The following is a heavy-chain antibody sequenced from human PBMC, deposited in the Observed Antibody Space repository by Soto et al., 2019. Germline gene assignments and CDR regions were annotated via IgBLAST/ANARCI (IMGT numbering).Heavy chain of an antibody. J-gene: IGHJ6*02. Sequence: PGGSLRLSCAAPGFMFSGFWMHWVRQVPGKGLVWVSRISSDESVKAYASSVKGRFTIARDNAKNSLYLQMNSLRAEDTAVYYCAREIVVVPAAIASPYYGMDVWGQGTTVTVSS. V-gene: IGHV3-74*03. CDR2: ISSDESVK. CDR3: AREIVVVPAAIASPYYGMDV. D-gene: IGHD2-2*01. CDR1: GFMFSGFW.